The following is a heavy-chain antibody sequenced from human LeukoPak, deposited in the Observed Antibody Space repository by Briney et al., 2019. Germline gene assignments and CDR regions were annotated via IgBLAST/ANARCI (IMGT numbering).Heavy chain of an antibody. CDR3: ARGFSSWYLSPYYLEY. CDR2: INPNSGGT. V-gene: IGHV1-2*02. J-gene: IGHJ4*02. CDR1: GYTFTGYY. Sequence: ASVKVSCKASGYTFTGYYMHWVGQVPGQAREWMGWINPNSGGTNYAQKFQGRGTMTRDTSITTAYMELSRLRSDDTAVYYCARGFSSWYLSPYYLEYCGQGTPVTVSS. D-gene: IGHD6-13*01.